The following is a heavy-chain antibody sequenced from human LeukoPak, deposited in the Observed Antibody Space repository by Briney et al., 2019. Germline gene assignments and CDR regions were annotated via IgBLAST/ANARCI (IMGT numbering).Heavy chain of an antibody. J-gene: IGHJ6*02. Sequence: ASVKVSCKASGYTFTSYGITWVRQAPGQGLEWMGWISGYNGNTNYAQKLQGRVTMTTDTSTSTAYMELRSLRSDDTAFYYCARDSCSGGSCYSTYYYYGMDVWGHGTTVTVSS. V-gene: IGHV1-18*01. CDR2: ISGYNGNT. CDR3: ARDSCSGGSCYSTYYYYGMDV. CDR1: GYTFTSYG. D-gene: IGHD2-15*01.